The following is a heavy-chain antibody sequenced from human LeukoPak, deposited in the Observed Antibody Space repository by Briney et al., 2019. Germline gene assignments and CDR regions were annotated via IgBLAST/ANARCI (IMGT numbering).Heavy chain of an antibody. Sequence: ASVKVSCKASGYTFNNHDINWVRQAPGRGLEWMGWINTYSANTNYAQKLQGRVTMTTDTSTGTAYMELRSLRSDDTAVYYCARGNGSYRFGYYYMDVWGKGTTVTVSS. CDR2: INTYSANT. CDR1: GYTFNNHD. CDR3: ARGNGSYRFGYYYMDV. D-gene: IGHD1-26*01. V-gene: IGHV1-18*01. J-gene: IGHJ6*03.